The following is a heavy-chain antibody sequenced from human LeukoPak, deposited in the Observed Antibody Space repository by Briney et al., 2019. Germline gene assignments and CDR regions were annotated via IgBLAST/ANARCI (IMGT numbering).Heavy chain of an antibody. Sequence: GGSLRLSCAASGFTFSSYEMNWVRQAPGKGLEWVSSISSSSSYIYYADSVKGRFTISRDNAKNSLYLQMNSLRAEDTAVYYCARVTRTGSDAFDIWGQGTMVTVSS. CDR2: ISSSSSYI. D-gene: IGHD3/OR15-3a*01. J-gene: IGHJ3*02. CDR1: GFTFSSYE. V-gene: IGHV3-21*01. CDR3: ARVTRTGSDAFDI.